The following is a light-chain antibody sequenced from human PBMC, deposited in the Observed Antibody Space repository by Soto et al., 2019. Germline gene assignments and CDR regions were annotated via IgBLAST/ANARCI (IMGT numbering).Light chain of an antibody. CDR3: GAWDDSLSSLV. J-gene: IGLJ2*01. V-gene: IGLV1-44*01. CDR1: SSSIGSYI. Sequence: QSALTQPASASGSPGQSITISCSGGSSSIGSYIVNWYQLLPGTAPKLLIYSNNQRPSGVPDRFSGSKSDTSASLAISGLQSEDEADYYCGAWDDSLSSLVFGGGTKLTVL. CDR2: SNN.